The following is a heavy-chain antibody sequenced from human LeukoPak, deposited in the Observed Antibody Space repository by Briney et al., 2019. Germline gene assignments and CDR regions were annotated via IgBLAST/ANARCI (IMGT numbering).Heavy chain of an antibody. CDR2: INHSGST. CDR1: GGSFSGYY. CDR3: ARNIVLMVYPYYYYYMDV. V-gene: IGHV4-34*01. J-gene: IGHJ6*03. Sequence: SETLSLTCAVYGGSFSGYYWSWIRQSPGKGLEWIGEINHSGSTNHNPSLKSRVTISIETSKNQFSLKLSSVTAADTAVYYCARNIVLMVYPYYYYYMDVWDKGTTVTVSS. D-gene: IGHD2-8*01.